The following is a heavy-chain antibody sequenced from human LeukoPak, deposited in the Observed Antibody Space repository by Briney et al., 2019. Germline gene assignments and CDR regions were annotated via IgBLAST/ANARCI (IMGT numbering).Heavy chain of an antibody. CDR3: ARGIESYGDYGY. CDR2: MYNSGST. V-gene: IGHV4-59*01. D-gene: IGHD4-17*01. CDR1: GGSISGSY. Sequence: PSETLSLTCTVSGGSISGSYWSWIRQPPGKGLEWIAYMYNSGSTNYNPSLKSRVTISIDTSKNQFSLKLSSLTAADTAIFYCARGIESYGDYGYGGQGILVTVSS. J-gene: IGHJ4*02.